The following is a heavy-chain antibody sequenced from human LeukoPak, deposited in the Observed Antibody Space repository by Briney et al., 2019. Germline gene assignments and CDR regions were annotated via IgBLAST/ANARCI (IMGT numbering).Heavy chain of an antibody. V-gene: IGHV4-59*08. J-gene: IGHJ3*02. CDR2: IYYSGST. CDR3: ARLANYDFWSGPYPHDAFDI. Sequence: SETLSLTCTVSGDSFSSYYWSWIRQPPGKGLECTGYIYYSGSTNYNPSLKSRVTISVDTSTNQFSLKLSSVTAADTAVYYCARLANYDFWSGPYPHDAFDIWGQGTMVTVSS. D-gene: IGHD3-3*01. CDR1: GDSFSSYY.